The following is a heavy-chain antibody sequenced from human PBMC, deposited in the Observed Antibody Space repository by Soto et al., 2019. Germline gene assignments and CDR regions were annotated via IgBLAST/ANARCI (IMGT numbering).Heavy chain of an antibody. D-gene: IGHD6-19*01. CDR3: ARVNVISVAGTRWFDA. CDR2: IIPIYGTT. J-gene: IGHJ5*02. CDR1: GGTFSSYA. V-gene: IGHV1-69*05. Sequence: SVKVSCKASGGTFSSYAISWVRQAPGQGLEWMGGIIPIYGTTNYAQKFQGRVTMTTDESTSTAYMELRSLRSEDTAVYYCARVNVISVAGTRWFDAWGQGPLVTVSS.